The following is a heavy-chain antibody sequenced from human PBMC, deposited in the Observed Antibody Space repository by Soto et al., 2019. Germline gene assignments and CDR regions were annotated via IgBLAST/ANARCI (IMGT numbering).Heavy chain of an antibody. D-gene: IGHD2-21*01. CDR3: ARRIPFGYGMDV. J-gene: IGHJ6*02. Sequence: GGFLRLSCAASGFTVSSYYMTWVRQAPGKGLEYVSVITSNGGNTDYASFVKGRFTISRDNSKNTLYLQMGSLRAEDMAVYYCARRIPFGYGMDVWGQGTTVTVSS. CDR1: GFTVSSYY. V-gene: IGHV3-64*01. CDR2: ITSNGGNT.